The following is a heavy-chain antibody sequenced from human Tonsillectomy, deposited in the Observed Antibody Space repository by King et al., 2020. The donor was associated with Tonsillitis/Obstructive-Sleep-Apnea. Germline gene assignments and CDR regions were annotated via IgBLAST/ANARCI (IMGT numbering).Heavy chain of an antibody. CDR2: ISWNSGSI. CDR1: GFTFDDYA. J-gene: IGHJ4*02. D-gene: IGHD1-1*01. V-gene: IGHV3-9*01. Sequence: VQLVESGGGLVQPGRSLRLSCAASGFTFDDYAMHWVRQAPGKGLEWVSGISWNSGSIGYADSVKGRFTISRDNAKNSLYLQMNSLRAEDTALYYCAKDGGGKYKTFVYWAQGPLAPVS. CDR3: AKDGGGKYKTFVY.